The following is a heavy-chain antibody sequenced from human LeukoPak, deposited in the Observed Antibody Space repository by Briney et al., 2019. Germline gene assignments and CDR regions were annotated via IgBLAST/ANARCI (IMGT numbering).Heavy chain of an antibody. V-gene: IGHV3-7*01. CDR3: ARGRGMDV. CDR1: EFTFNNYW. Sequence: PGGSLRLFCAASEFTFNNYWMNWVRQAPGKGLEWVANIKQDGSEKYYVDSVKGRFTISRDNAKNSLYLQMNSLRAEDTAVYYCARGRGMDVWGQGTTVTVSS. J-gene: IGHJ6*02. CDR2: IKQDGSEK.